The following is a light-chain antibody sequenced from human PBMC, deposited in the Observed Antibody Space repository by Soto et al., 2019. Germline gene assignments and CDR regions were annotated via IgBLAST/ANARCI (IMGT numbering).Light chain of an antibody. V-gene: IGKV1-5*03. CDR3: QQYNSYPWT. CDR1: QNIDRW. Sequence: DIQMTQSPSTLSASVGDRVTITCRASQNIDRWLAWYQQKPGKAPNLLIYGASSLESGVPSRFSGSGSGTEFTLTISSLRPDDFATYYCQQYNSYPWTFGQGTQVEIK. CDR2: GAS. J-gene: IGKJ1*01.